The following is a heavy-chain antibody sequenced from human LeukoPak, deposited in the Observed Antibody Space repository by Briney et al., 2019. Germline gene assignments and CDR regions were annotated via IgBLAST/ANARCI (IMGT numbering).Heavy chain of an antibody. CDR3: ARVRAAANYFDY. Sequence: SETLSLTCTVSGGSISSGGYYWSWLRQPPGKGLEWIGYIYHSGSTYYNPSLKSRVTISVDRSKNQFSLKLSSVTAADTAVYYCARVRAAANYFDYWGQGTLVTVSS. CDR1: GGSISSGGYY. V-gene: IGHV4-30-2*01. J-gene: IGHJ4*02. D-gene: IGHD6-13*01. CDR2: IYHSGST.